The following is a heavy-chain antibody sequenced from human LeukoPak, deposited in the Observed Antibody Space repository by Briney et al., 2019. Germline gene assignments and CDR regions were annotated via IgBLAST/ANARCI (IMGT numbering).Heavy chain of an antibody. D-gene: IGHD4-17*01. CDR1: GGSFSGYY. CDR3: ERVQGLRGFVH. J-gene: IGHJ4*02. Sequence: SETLSLTCAVYGGSFSGYYWSWIRQPPGKGLEWIGEINHSGSTNYNPSLKSRVTISVDTSKNQFSLKLSSVTAADTAVYYCERVQGLRGFVHWGQGTLVTVSS. CDR2: INHSGST. V-gene: IGHV4-34*01.